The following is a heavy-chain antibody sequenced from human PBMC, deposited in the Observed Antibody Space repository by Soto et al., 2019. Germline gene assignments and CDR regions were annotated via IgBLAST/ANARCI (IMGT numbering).Heavy chain of an antibody. D-gene: IGHD2-15*01. CDR1: GGSISSGGYY. CDR2: IYYSGST. Sequence: LSLTCTVSGGSISSGGYYWSWIRQHPGKGLEWIGYIYYSGSTYYNPSLKSRVTISVDTSKNQFSLKLSSVTAADTAVYYCASTNCSGGSCYGRPNDAFDIWGQGTMVTVSS. J-gene: IGHJ3*02. CDR3: ASTNCSGGSCYGRPNDAFDI. V-gene: IGHV4-31*03.